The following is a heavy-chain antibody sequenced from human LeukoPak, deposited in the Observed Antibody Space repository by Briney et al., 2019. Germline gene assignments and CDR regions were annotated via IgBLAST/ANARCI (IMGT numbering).Heavy chain of an antibody. J-gene: IGHJ4*02. V-gene: IGHV3-48*01. CDR1: GFTFSSHT. D-gene: IGHD3-22*01. Sequence: PGGSLRLSCAASGFTFSSHTMNWVRQAPGKGLEWVSYISSSSSTIYYADSVKGRFTISRDDAKNSLYLQMNSLRAEDTAVYYCARVVGSSGYLNWGQGTLVTVSS. CDR2: ISSSSSTI. CDR3: ARVVGSSGYLN.